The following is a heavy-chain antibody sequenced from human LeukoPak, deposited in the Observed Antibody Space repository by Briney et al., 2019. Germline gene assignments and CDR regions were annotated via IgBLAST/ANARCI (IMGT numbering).Heavy chain of an antibody. CDR1: GGSISSYY. CDR2: IYYSGSA. J-gene: IGHJ4*02. D-gene: IGHD3-3*01. Sequence: PSETLSLTCTVSGGSISSYYWSWIRQPPGKGLEWIGYIYYSGSANYNPSLKSRVTISVDTSKNQFSLTLSSVTAADTAVYYCARGRRYDFEILDYWGQGTLVTVSS. CDR3: ARGRRYDFEILDY. V-gene: IGHV4-59*01.